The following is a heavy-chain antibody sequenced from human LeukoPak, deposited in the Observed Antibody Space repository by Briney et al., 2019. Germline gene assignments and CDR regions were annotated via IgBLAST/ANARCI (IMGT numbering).Heavy chain of an antibody. CDR1: GYIFSSYG. CDR2: HNAYSGNT. CDR3: ARAGFQYSSPRPPDR. J-gene: IGHJ5*02. V-gene: IGHV1-18*01. Sequence: ASVKVSCKASGYIFSSYGISWVRQAPGQGLEWMGWHNAYSGNTDYAQNLQGRVTMTTDTSTSTAYMELRRLRSDDTAVYYCARAGFQYSSPRPPDRWGQGTLVTVSS. D-gene: IGHD6-6*01.